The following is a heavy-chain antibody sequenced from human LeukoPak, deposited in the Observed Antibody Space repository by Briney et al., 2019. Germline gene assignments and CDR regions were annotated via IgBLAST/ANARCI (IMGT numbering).Heavy chain of an antibody. J-gene: IGHJ3*02. Sequence: PGGSLRLSCAASGFTFSSYSMNWVRQAPGKGLEWVSSISSSSSYIYYADSVKGRFTISRDNAKNSPYLQMNSLRAEDTAVYYCARDRSPITRDAFDIWGQGTMVTVSS. CDR1: GFTFSSYS. CDR2: ISSSSSYI. CDR3: ARDRSPITRDAFDI. V-gene: IGHV3-21*01. D-gene: IGHD3-16*01.